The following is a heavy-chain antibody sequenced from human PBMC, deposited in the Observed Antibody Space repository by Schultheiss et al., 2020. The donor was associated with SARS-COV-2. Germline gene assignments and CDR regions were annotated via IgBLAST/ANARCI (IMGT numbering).Heavy chain of an antibody. V-gene: IGHV4-59*12. D-gene: IGHD3-10*01. CDR1: GGSFSGYY. Sequence: SETLSLTCAVYGGSFSGYYWSWIRQPPGKGLEWIGYIYYSGSTNYNPSLKSRVTISVDTSKNQFSLKLSSVTAADTAVYYCARSPPETYYYGSGRRLYFDYWGQGTLVTVSS. J-gene: IGHJ4*02. CDR2: IYYSGST. CDR3: ARSPPETYYYGSGRRLYFDY.